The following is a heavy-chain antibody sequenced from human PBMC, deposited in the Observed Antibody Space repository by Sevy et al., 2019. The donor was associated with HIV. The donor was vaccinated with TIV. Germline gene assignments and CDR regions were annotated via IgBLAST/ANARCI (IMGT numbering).Heavy chain of an antibody. CDR2: ISWNSGRI. D-gene: IGHD3-16*01. Sequence: GGSLRLSCAASGFTFDDYAMHWVRQGPGEGLEWVSGISWNSGRIGYADSVKGRFTISRDNAKNSLYLQMNSLRAEDTALYYCRGKGANDAFDIWGQGTMVTVSS. V-gene: IGHV3-9*01. J-gene: IGHJ3*02. CDR3: RGKGANDAFDI. CDR1: GFTFDDYA.